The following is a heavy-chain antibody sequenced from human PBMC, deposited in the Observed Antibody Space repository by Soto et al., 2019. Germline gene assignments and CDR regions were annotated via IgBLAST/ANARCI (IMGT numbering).Heavy chain of an antibody. CDR2: ISGSGGST. D-gene: IGHD2-2*02. Sequence: EVQLLESGGGLVQPGGSLRLSCAASGFTFSSYAMSWVRQAPGKGLEWVSAISGSGGSTYYADSVKGRFTISRDNPKKTLYMQMKSVSAEDTAVYYCAKWIVVVPAAIPGSFDIWGQGTMVTVSS. V-gene: IGHV3-23*01. CDR3: AKWIVVVPAAIPGSFDI. J-gene: IGHJ3*02. CDR1: GFTFSSYA.